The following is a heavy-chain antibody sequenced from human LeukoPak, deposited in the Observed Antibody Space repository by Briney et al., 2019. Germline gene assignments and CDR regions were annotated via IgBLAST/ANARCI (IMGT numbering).Heavy chain of an antibody. V-gene: IGHV1-8*01. Sequence: ASVKVSCKASGYTFNSYDINWVRQATGQGLEWMGWMNPNSGNTGYAQNFQGRVTMTRNTSISTAYMDLSSLRPEDTAVYFCARAKSAEFSSSSGFSYNMDVWGQGTTVTVSS. J-gene: IGHJ6*02. D-gene: IGHD6-6*01. CDR2: MNPNSGNT. CDR3: ARAKSAEFSSSSGFSYNMDV. CDR1: GYTFNSYD.